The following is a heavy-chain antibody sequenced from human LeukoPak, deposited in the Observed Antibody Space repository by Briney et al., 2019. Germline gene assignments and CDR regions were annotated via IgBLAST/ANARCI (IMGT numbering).Heavy chain of an antibody. V-gene: IGHV1-8*01. CDR3: ARYYDSSGYRTFYFDY. Sequence: ASVKVSCKASGYTFTSYDINWVRQATGQGLEWMGWMNPNSGNTGYAQKFQGRVTMTRNTSISTAYMELSSLGSEDTAVYYCARYYDSSGYRTFYFDYWGQGTLVTVSS. J-gene: IGHJ4*02. CDR1: GYTFTSYD. D-gene: IGHD3-22*01. CDR2: MNPNSGNT.